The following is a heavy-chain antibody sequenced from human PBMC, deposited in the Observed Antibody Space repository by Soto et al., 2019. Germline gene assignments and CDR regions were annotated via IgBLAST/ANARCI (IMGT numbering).Heavy chain of an antibody. Sequence: SETLSLTCAVSGGSFSGYYWSWIRQPPGKGLEWIGEINHSGSTNYNPSLKSRITISVDTSKDQFSLKLSSVTAADTAVYYCARGFGVRVRFLEGLPYSPTTYFDYWGQGTLVTVSS. CDR1: GGSFSGYY. CDR2: INHSGST. D-gene: IGHD3-3*01. J-gene: IGHJ4*02. V-gene: IGHV4-34*01. CDR3: ARGFGVRVRFLEGLPYSPTTYFDY.